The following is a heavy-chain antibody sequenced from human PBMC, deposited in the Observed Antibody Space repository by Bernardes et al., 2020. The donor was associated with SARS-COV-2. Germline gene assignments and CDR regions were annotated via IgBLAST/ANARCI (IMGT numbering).Heavy chain of an antibody. Sequence: SETLSLTCTVSGDSVTDGLFYWTWIRQPPGKGLEWIAYMFDNGGTNDNPSLKSRVTISVDRSRNQFSLKLTSMTAADTAVYYCARAPRGHSRGAWSFEMWGQGKMVTVSS. CDR1: GDSVTDGLFY. CDR3: ARAPRGHSRGAWSFEM. D-gene: IGHD2-21*02. CDR2: MFDNGGT. J-gene: IGHJ3*02. V-gene: IGHV4-61*01.